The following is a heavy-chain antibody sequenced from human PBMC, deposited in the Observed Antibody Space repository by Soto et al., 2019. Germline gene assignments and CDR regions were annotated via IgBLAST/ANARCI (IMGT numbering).Heavy chain of an antibody. J-gene: IGHJ3*02. CDR3: AKATSEYSSSSGAFDI. Sequence: VQLLESGGGLVQPGGSLRLSCAASGFTFSSYAMSWVRQAPGKGLEWVSAISGSGGSTYYADSVKGRFTISRDNSKNTLYLQMNSLRAEDTAVYYCAKATSEYSSSSGAFDIWGQGTMVTVS. V-gene: IGHV3-23*01. D-gene: IGHD6-6*01. CDR1: GFTFSSYA. CDR2: ISGSGGST.